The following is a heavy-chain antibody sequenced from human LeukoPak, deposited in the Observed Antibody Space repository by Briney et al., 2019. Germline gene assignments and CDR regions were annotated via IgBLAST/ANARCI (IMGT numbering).Heavy chain of an antibody. CDR2: IAYDGSDK. Sequence: PGMSLRLSCAASGFVFSDYAIHWVRQAPGKGLEWVALIAYDGSDKYYADSVKGRFTISRDNSKNTLSVQMNSLRADDTAVYYCARGGERNSGYYFDSLGQGTLVSVSS. CDR1: GFVFSDYA. J-gene: IGHJ4*02. CDR3: ARGGERNSGYYFDS. V-gene: IGHV3-30*04. D-gene: IGHD5-12*01.